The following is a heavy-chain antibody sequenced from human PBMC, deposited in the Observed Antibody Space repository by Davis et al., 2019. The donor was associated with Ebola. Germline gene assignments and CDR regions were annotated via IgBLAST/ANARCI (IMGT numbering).Heavy chain of an antibody. Sequence: GESLKISCVGPEFSFNNYALSWVRQAPGKGPEWVSGISRSGTSTYDADSVKGRFTISRDNSKSTLYLQMNTLRAEDTAIYYCVPGTWIRGQGTLVTVSS. V-gene: IGHV3-23*01. CDR1: EFSFNNYA. CDR2: ISRSGTST. J-gene: IGHJ4*02. CDR3: VPGTWI. D-gene: IGHD5-18*01.